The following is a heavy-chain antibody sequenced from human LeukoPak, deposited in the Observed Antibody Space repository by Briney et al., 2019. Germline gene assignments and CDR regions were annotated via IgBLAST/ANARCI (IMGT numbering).Heavy chain of an antibody. CDR1: GYTFTSYY. Sequence: ASVKVSCKASGYTFTSYYMHWVRQAPGQGLEWMGIINPSGGSTSYAQKFQGRVTMTRDTSTSTVYMELSSLRSEDTAVYYCARTSSGQLATITYNWFDPWGQGTLVTVS. D-gene: IGHD6-13*01. CDR3: ARTSSGQLATITYNWFDP. J-gene: IGHJ5*02. CDR2: INPSGGST. V-gene: IGHV1-46*01.